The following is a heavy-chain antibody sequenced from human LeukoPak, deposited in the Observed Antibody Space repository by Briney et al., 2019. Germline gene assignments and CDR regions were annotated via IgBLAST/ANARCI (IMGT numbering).Heavy chain of an antibody. Sequence: SETLSLTCSVSGSSITNSYWWAWIRQPPGKGLEWIGYIYSTGITSYKPSLESRVTISLDTSRNQFSLKLSSVTAADTAVYYCARDSRGAGPDFDHWGQGTLVTVSS. CDR2: IYSTGIT. D-gene: IGHD6-19*01. V-gene: IGHV4-59*01. J-gene: IGHJ4*02. CDR1: GSSITNSY. CDR3: ARDSRGAGPDFDH.